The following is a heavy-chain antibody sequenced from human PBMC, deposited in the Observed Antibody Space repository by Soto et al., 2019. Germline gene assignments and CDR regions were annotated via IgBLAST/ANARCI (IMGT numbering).Heavy chain of an antibody. CDR2: ISSGSKTI. CDR3: AREDILGARSFDY. D-gene: IGHD1-26*01. CDR1: GFTFSSYS. J-gene: IGHJ4*02. V-gene: IGHV3-48*02. Sequence: GGSLRLSCAASGFTFSSYSVNWVRQAPGKGLEWVSYISSGSKTIYYAGSVKGRFTVSRDNAKNSQYLQMNSLRDEDTAIYYCAREDILGARSFDYWGQGTLVTVSS.